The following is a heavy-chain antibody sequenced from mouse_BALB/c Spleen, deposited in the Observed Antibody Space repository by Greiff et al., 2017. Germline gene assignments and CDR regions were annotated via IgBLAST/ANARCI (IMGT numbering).Heavy chain of an antibody. CDR2: INPSSGYT. J-gene: IGHJ3*01. V-gene: IGHV1-4*01. CDR3: ARTPSYGSSYVAY. D-gene: IGHD1-1*01. Sequence: QVQLQQSGAELSRPGASVKMSCKASGYTFTSYTMHWVKQRPGQGLEWIGYINPSSGYTNYNQKFKDKATLTADKSSSTAYMQLSSLTSEDSAVYYCARTPSYGSSYVAYWGQGTLVTVSA. CDR1: GYTFTSYT.